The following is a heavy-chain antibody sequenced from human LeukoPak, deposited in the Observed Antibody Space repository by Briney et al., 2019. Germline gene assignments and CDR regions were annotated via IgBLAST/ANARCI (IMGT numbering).Heavy chain of an antibody. CDR2: IYSSGST. CDR3: ASTNCSRSSCFGANWFDP. CDR1: GASISSGDYY. Sequence: SQTLSLTCTVSGASISSGDYYWSWLRQPPGKGLEWIGSIYSSGSTFHYNPSLKSRVAISIDTSKNQFSLSLSSVTAADTAVYYCASTNCSRSSCFGANWFDPWGQGTLVTVSS. J-gene: IGHJ5*02. D-gene: IGHD2-2*01. V-gene: IGHV4-30-4*08.